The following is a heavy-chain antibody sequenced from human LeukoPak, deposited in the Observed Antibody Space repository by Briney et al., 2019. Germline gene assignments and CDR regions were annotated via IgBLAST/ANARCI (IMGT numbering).Heavy chain of an antibody. CDR1: GFTIDTYS. CDR3: ARHDLLSGYYSLDY. V-gene: IGHV3-21*06. Sequence: GGSLRLSCAASGFTIDTYSMNWVRQAPGKGLEWVSSISTGSSYMYYADSVKGRFTISRDNAKNSLYLQMDSLTVDDTAVYDCARHDLLSGYYSLDYWGQGTLVTVSS. J-gene: IGHJ4*02. CDR2: ISTGSSYM. D-gene: IGHD3-3*01.